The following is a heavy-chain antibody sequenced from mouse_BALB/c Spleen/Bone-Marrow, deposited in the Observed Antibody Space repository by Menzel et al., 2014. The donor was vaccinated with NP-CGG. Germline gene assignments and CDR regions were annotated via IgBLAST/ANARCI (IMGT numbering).Heavy chain of an antibody. CDR1: GFSLISYG. V-gene: IGHV2-6-1*01. CDR3: ARHDGYFGAVDY. CDR2: IWSDGST. D-gene: IGHD2-3*01. Sequence: QVQLQQSGPGLVAPPQSLSITCTISGFSLISYGVHWVRQPPGKGLEWLVVIWSDGSTTYNSALKSRLSISKDSSKSXVFLKMNSLLTDDTAIYYCARHDGYFGAVDYWGQGTSVTVSS. J-gene: IGHJ4*01.